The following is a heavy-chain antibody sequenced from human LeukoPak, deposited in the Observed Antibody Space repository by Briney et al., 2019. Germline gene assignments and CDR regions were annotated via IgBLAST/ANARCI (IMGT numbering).Heavy chain of an antibody. D-gene: IGHD3-22*01. CDR3: AKSWRYYDSSNYYAFDI. Sequence: GGSLRLSCAASGFTFSSYAMSWVRQAPGKGLEWVSSSGDNTRYADSVKGRFTISRDNSKNTLDLQMNGLRAEDTAVNYCAKSWRYYDSSNYYAFDIWGQGTMVTVSS. V-gene: IGHV3-23*01. CDR1: GFTFSSYA. CDR2: SGDNT. J-gene: IGHJ3*02.